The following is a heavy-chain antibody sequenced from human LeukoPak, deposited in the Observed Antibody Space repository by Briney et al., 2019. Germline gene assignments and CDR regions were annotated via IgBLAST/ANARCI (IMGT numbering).Heavy chain of an antibody. D-gene: IGHD3-3*01. V-gene: IGHV4-61*02. Sequence: SETLSLTCTVSGGSISSGSYYWSWIRQPAGKGLEWIGRIYTSGSTNYNPSLKSRVTMSVDTSKNQFSLKLSSVTAADTAVYYCAREGGPTYYDFWSGYYSYWGQGTLVTVSS. CDR1: GGSISSGSYY. CDR3: AREGGPTYYDFWSGYYSY. J-gene: IGHJ4*02. CDR2: IYTSGST.